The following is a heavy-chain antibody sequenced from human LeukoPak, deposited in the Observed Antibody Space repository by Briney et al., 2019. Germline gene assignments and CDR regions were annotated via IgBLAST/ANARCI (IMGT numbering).Heavy chain of an antibody. CDR2: INPTGGST. CDR3: ARERGSGYNDY. V-gene: IGHV1-46*01. J-gene: IGHJ4*02. Sequence: ASVKVSCKASGYTFTGYYMHWVRQAPGQGLEWMGLINPTGGSTGYAQEFQGRVTITRDTSASTAYMELSSLRSEDMAVYYCARERGSGYNDYWGQGTLVTVSS. D-gene: IGHD3-22*01. CDR1: GYTFTGYY.